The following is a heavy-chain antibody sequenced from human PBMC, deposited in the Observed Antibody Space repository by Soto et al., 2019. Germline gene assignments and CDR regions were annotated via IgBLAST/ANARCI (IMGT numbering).Heavy chain of an antibody. CDR3: ASKGSITVGAFDI. V-gene: IGHV4-4*02. D-gene: IGHD2-2*01. J-gene: IGHJ3*02. Sequence: SETLSLTCAVSGGSISSSDWWSWVRQPPGKGLEWIGEIYHSGSTNYNPSLKSRVTISVDKSKNQFSLKLSSVTAADTAVYYCASKGSITVGAFDIWGQGTMVTVSS. CDR2: IYHSGST. CDR1: GGSISSSDW.